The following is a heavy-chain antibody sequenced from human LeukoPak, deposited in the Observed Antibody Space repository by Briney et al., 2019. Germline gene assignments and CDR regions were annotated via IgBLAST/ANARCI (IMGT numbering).Heavy chain of an antibody. V-gene: IGHV3-9*01. Sequence: GGSLRLSCAASGFTFDDYAMHWVRQAPGKGLEWVSGISWNSGSIGYADSVKGRFTISRDNAKNSLYLQMNSLRAEDTALYYCAKDMGQQLNYYYGMDVWGQGTTVTVSS. D-gene: IGHD6-13*01. CDR2: ISWNSGSI. CDR3: AKDMGQQLNYYYGMDV. J-gene: IGHJ6*02. CDR1: GFTFDDYA.